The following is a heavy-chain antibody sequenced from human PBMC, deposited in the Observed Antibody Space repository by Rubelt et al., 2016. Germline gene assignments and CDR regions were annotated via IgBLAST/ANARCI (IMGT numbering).Heavy chain of an antibody. V-gene: IGHV3-11*04. CDR2: I. D-gene: IGHD6-13*01. Sequence: IYYADSVKGRFTISRDNAKNTLYLQMNSLRAEDTAVYYCAREGIAAAGNNWFDPWGQGTLVTVSS. CDR3: AREGIAAAGNNWFDP. J-gene: IGHJ5*02.